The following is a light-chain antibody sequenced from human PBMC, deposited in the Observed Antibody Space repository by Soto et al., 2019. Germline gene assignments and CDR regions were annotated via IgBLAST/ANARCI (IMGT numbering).Light chain of an antibody. J-gene: IGKJ1*01. V-gene: IGKV3-20*01. CDR3: QQYGSWT. CDR2: GAS. CDR1: QTVGSRY. Sequence: EIVLTQSPGTLSLSPGERATLSCRASQTVGSRYLAWYQQKPGQAPRLLIYGASNRAAGIPDRFSGSGSGTDFTLTISRLEPEDFAVYYCQQYGSWTFGQGTKV.